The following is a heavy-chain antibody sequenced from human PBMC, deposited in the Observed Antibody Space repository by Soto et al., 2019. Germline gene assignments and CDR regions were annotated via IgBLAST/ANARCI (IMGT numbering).Heavy chain of an antibody. CDR1: GGTFSSYA. D-gene: IGHD6-13*01. V-gene: IGHV1-69*06. CDR3: AATSYSSSWPYVY. Sequence: SVKVSCKASGGTFSSYAISWVRQAPGQGLEWMGGITPIFGTANYAQKFQGRVTITADKSTSTAYMELSSLRSEDTAVYYCAATSYSSSWPYVYWGQGTLVTVSS. J-gene: IGHJ4*02. CDR2: ITPIFGTA.